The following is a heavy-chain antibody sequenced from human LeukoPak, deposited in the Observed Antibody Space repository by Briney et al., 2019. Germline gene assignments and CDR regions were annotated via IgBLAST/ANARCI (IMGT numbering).Heavy chain of an antibody. Sequence: SVKVSCKASGGTFSSIPISWVRQAPGQGLEWMGGIIPIFGTTNYAQKFQGRLTITADESTSTAYLELSGLTSEDTAVYYCARDLLDYYYMDVWGKGTTVTVSS. J-gene: IGHJ6*03. V-gene: IGHV1-69*13. CDR1: GGTFSSIP. CDR2: IIPIFGTT. CDR3: ARDLLDYYYMDV.